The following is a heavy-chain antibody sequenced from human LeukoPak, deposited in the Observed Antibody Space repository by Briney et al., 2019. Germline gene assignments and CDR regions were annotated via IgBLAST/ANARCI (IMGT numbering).Heavy chain of an antibody. Sequence: PGGSLRLSCAASGFTFSSYGMHWVRQAPGKGLEWVAVIWYDGGKKYYADSVKGRFTISRDNSKNRLYLQMNSLRAEDTAVYYCARDPEDGSSLWGQGILITVSS. J-gene: IGHJ4*02. CDR1: GFTFSSYG. V-gene: IGHV3-33*01. CDR2: IWYDGGKK. D-gene: IGHD5-24*01. CDR3: ARDPEDGSSL.